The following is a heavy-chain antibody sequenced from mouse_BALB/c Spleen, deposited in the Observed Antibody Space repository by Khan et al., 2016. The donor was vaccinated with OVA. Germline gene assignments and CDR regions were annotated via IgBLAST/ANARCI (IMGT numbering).Heavy chain of an antibody. Sequence: VQLQQSGAELGRPGSSVKLSCKTSGFTFTSYGIKWVKQRPGQGLEWIGYIYPENGYTVYNEKFQGKATLTSDTSSSTAYMQLRSLTSEDSAIXFCAAAYYRNYFDYWGQGTTLTVSS. D-gene: IGHD2-14*01. J-gene: IGHJ2*01. CDR1: GFTFTSYG. CDR2: IYPENGYT. CDR3: AAAYYRNYFDY. V-gene: IGHV1S134*01.